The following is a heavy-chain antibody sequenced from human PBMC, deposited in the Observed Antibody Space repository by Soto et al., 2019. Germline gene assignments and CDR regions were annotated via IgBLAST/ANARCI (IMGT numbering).Heavy chain of an antibody. V-gene: IGHV3-7*01. D-gene: IGHD4-17*01. J-gene: IGHJ4*02. CDR1: GFTFSSYW. CDR3: ARGPRDYGDYVYFDY. Sequence: GGSLSLSCAASGFTFSSYWMSWVRQAPGKGLEWVANIKQDGSEKYYVDSVKGRFTISRDNAKNSLYLQMNSLRAEDTAVYYCARGPRDYGDYVYFDYWGQGTLVTVPS. CDR2: IKQDGSEK.